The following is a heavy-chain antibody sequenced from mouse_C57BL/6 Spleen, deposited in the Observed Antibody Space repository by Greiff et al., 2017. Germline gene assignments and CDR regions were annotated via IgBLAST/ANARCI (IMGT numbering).Heavy chain of an antibody. D-gene: IGHD1-1*01. CDR1: GYTFTDYY. J-gene: IGHJ4*01. Sequence: VQGVESGAELVRPGASVKLSCKASGYTFTDYYLNWVKQRPGQGLEWIARIYPGSGNTYYNEKFKGKATLTAEKSSSTAYMQLSSLTSEDSAVYFCARGITTDYYAMDYWGQGTSVTVSS. V-gene: IGHV1-76*01. CDR2: IYPGSGNT. CDR3: ARGITTDYYAMDY.